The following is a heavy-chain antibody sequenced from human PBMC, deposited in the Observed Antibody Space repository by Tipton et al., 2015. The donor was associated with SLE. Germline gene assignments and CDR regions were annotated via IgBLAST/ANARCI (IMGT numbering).Heavy chain of an antibody. V-gene: IGHV1-69*01. D-gene: IGHD3-22*01. CDR2: IISVFGTP. CDR1: GGPLSTFT. CDR3: ARESYYETSGYYYLDN. J-gene: IGHJ4*02. Sequence: QLVQSGAEVKKPGSSVKVSCKASGGPLSTFTVNWVRQAPGQGLEWMGGIISVFGTPNYAQEFQGRLTITADESTSTAFMELSSLRPEDTAIYYCARESYYETSGYYYLDNWGQGTLVTVSS.